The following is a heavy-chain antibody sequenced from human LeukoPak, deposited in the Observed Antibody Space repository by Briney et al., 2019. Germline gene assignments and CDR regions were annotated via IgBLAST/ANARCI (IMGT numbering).Heavy chain of an antibody. CDR2: ISYDGTNE. V-gene: IGHV3-30*01. Sequence: GGSLRLSCTASGFTFRSYAMHWGRQTPRKGLEWVAVISYDGTNEYYADSVKGRFTISRDNSNNTLYLQMNSLRAEDTAVYYCARALLGYCSSTSCLLGDYWGQGTLVTVSS. J-gene: IGHJ4*02. D-gene: IGHD2-2*01. CDR3: ARALLGYCSSTSCLLGDY. CDR1: GFTFRSYA.